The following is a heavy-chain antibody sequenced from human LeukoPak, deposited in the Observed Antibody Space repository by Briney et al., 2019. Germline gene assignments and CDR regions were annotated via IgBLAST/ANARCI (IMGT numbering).Heavy chain of an antibody. Sequence: GGSLRLSCAASGFSFSSFAMTWVRQAPGKGLEWVSSITGGHYATYNTDSVKGRFTISRDNAKNTLYLQMNSLRADDTAIYYCTKDPNGDYIGAFDPWGQGTLVTVSS. D-gene: IGHD4-17*01. CDR2: ITGGHYAT. CDR1: GFSFSSFA. J-gene: IGHJ5*02. CDR3: TKDPNGDYIGAFDP. V-gene: IGHV3-23*01.